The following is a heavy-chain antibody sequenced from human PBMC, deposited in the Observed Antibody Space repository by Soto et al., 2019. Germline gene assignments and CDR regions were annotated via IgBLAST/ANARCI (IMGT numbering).Heavy chain of an antibody. CDR3: ARGVEEQLSPNFDY. J-gene: IGHJ4*02. D-gene: IGHD6-6*01. CDR1: SGSISSSNW. V-gene: IGHV4-4*02. Sequence: SETLSLTCAVSSGSISSSNWWSWVRQPPGKGLEWIGEIYHSGSTNYNPSLKSRVTISVDKSKNQFSLKLSSVTAADTAVYYCARGVEEQLSPNFDYWGQGTLVTVSS. CDR2: IYHSGST.